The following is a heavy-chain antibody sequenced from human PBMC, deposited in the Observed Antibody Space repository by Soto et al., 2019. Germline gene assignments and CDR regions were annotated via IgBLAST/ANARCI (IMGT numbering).Heavy chain of an antibody. J-gene: IGHJ6*02. CDR3: ARNEEWYGERSNYFYGMDV. V-gene: IGHV4-39*01. CDR1: GGSISSSRYY. Sequence: SETLSLPCTVSGGSISSSRYYRGWIRQPPGKGLEWIGSIYYSGSTYYNPSLKSRVTISVDTSKNQFSLKLSSVTGADTAVYYCARNEEWYGERSNYFYGMDVWGQGTTVTGSS. CDR2: IYYSGST. D-gene: IGHD3-10*01.